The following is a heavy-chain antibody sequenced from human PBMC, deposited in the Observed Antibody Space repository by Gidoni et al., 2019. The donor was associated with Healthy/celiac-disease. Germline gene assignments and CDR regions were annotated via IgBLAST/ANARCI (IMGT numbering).Heavy chain of an antibody. CDR3: ASPPRGTGSSSSDY. V-gene: IGHV4-39*01. D-gene: IGHD6-6*01. CDR1: GGSISSSSYY. Sequence: QLQLQESGPGLVKPSETLSLTCTVSGGSISSSSYYWGWIRQPPGKGLEWIGSIYYSGSTYYNPSLKSRVTISVDTSKNQFSLKLSSVTAADTAVYYCASPPRGTGSSSSDYWGQGTLVTVSS. CDR2: IYYSGST. J-gene: IGHJ4*02.